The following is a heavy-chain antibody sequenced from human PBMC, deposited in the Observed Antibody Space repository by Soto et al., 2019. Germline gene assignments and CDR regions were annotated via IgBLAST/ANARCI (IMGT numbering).Heavy chain of an antibody. CDR1: GGTFSSYA. CDR2: IIPVFGTA. CDR3: ARSLVTFYYNRRAFDI. Sequence: QVQLVQSGAEVKKPGSSVKVSCKASGGTFSSYAISWVRQAPGQGLEWMGGIIPVFGTANYAQKFQGRVTITADESTSTSYMELWSLISEDTSVYYCARSLVTFYYNRRAFDIWGQGTMVTVAS. J-gene: IGHJ3*02. D-gene: IGHD3-22*01. V-gene: IGHV1-69*01.